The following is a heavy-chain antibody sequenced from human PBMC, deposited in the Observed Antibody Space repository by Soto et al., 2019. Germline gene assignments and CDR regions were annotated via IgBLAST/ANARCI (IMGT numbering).Heavy chain of an antibody. J-gene: IGHJ3*02. V-gene: IGHV3-33*01. CDR2: IWNDGSNK. D-gene: IGHD1-1*01. CDR3: ATELNDMEAFDI. Sequence: QVQLVECGGGVVQPGMSLRLTCVASGFSLSTYGMHWVRQAPGKGLEWVAMIWNDGSNKYYANSVRDRFTISRDNSMNTLYLQMNSLRDEDSAVYYCATELNDMEAFDIWGRGTILTVSS. CDR1: GFSLSTYG.